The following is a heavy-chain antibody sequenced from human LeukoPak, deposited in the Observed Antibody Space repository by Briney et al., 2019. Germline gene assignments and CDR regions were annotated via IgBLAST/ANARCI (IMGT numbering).Heavy chain of an antibody. V-gene: IGHV3-21*01. CDR2: ISSSSSYI. CDR3: AKVAPVGSTRAYFDY. D-gene: IGHD1-26*01. Sequence: GGSLRLSCSASGFSFSSFGMHWVRQAPGKGLEWVSSISSSSSYIYYADSVKGRFTISRDNAKNSLYLQMNSLRADDTAVYYCAKVAPVGSTRAYFDYWGQGTLVTVSS. CDR1: GFSFSSFG. J-gene: IGHJ4*02.